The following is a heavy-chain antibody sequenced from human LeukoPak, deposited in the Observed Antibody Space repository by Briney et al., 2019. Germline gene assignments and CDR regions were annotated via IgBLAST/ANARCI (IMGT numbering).Heavy chain of an antibody. CDR3: ARDDTSVGSYNY. D-gene: IGHD3-16*01. V-gene: IGHV1-69*06. CDR2: IIPIFGTA. CDR1: GGTFSSYA. Sequence: ASVKVSCKASGGTFSSYAISWVRQAPGQGLEWMGGIIPIFGTANYAQKFQGGVTITADKSTSTAYMELSSLRSEDTAVYYCARDDTSVGSYNYWGQGTLVTVSS. J-gene: IGHJ4*02.